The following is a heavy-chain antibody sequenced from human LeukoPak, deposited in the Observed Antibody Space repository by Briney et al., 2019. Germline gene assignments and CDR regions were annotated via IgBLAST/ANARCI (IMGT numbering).Heavy chain of an antibody. V-gene: IGHV3-33*06. D-gene: IGHD4-11*01. CDR1: GFTFSHYG. CDR3: AKAAQRGFDYSNSLQN. CDR2: IWSDGSDK. Sequence: PGGSLRLSCAASGFTFSHYGMHWVRQTPGAGLELVAVIWSDGSDKYYAKSVKGRFTISRDNSKNSLFLQMNSLRAEDTAVYYCAKAAQRGFDYSNSLQNWGQGILVTVSS. J-gene: IGHJ1*01.